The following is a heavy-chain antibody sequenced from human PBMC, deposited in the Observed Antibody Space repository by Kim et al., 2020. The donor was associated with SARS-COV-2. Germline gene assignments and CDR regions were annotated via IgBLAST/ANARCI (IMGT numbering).Heavy chain of an antibody. J-gene: IGHJ4*02. D-gene: IGHD2-15*01. Sequence: KGRVTISRDNAKNSLYMQMNRLRAEDTAVYYCARGESPGYCSGGSCYGDYWGQGTLVTVSS. V-gene: IGHV3-11*05. CDR3: ARGESPGYCSGGSCYGDY.